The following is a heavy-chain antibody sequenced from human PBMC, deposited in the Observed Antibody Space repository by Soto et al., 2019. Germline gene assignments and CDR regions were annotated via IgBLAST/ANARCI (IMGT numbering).Heavy chain of an antibody. V-gene: IGHV3-30-3*01. CDR1: GFTFSSYA. CDR2: ISYDGSNK. Sequence: HPGGSLRLSCAASGFTFSSYAMHWVRQAPGKGLEWVAVISYDGSNKYYADSVKGRFTISRDNSKNTLYLQMNSLRAEDTAVYYCARDKRDLRFLEWSYYFDFWGQGTLVTVS. J-gene: IGHJ4*02. D-gene: IGHD3-3*01. CDR3: ARDKRDLRFLEWSYYFDF.